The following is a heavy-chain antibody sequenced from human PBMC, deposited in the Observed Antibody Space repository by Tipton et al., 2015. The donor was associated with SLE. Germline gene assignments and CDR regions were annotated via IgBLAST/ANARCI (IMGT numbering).Heavy chain of an antibody. CDR1: GVTFSSYA. J-gene: IGHJ1*01. V-gene: IGHV3-23*01. CDR2: ISGSGGST. D-gene: IGHD1-26*01. Sequence: SGVTFSSYAMRWVRQAPGKGLEWVSGISGSGGSTSCADSVKGRFTISRDNSKNTLYLQMNSLRAEDTAVYYCAKEGVGADFYQYFQHWGQGTLVTVSS. CDR3: AKEGVGADFYQYFQH.